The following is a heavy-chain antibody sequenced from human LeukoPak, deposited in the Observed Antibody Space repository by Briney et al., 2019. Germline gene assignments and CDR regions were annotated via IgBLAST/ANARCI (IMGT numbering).Heavy chain of an antibody. CDR2: INHSGST. V-gene: IGHV4-34*01. D-gene: IGHD6-13*01. Sequence: NASETLSLTCAVYGGSFSGYYWSWTRQPPGKGLEWIGEINHSGSTNYNPSLKSRVTISVDTSKNQFSLKLSSVTAADTAVYYCARGLAAPFDYWGQGTLVTVSS. J-gene: IGHJ4*02. CDR3: ARGLAAPFDY. CDR1: GGSFSGYY.